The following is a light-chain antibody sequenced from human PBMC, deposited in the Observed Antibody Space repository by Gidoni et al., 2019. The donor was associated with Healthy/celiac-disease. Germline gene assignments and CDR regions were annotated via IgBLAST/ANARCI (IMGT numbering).Light chain of an antibody. J-gene: IGKJ4*01. V-gene: IGKV3-11*01. CDR3: QQRSNWPRLT. Sequence: EIVLTQSPATLSLSPGERATLSCRASQSVSSYLAWYKQKPGQAPRLLIYDASNRATGIPARFSGSGSGTDFTLTISSLEPEDFAVYYWQQRSNWPRLTFGGGTKVEIK. CDR1: QSVSSY. CDR2: DAS.